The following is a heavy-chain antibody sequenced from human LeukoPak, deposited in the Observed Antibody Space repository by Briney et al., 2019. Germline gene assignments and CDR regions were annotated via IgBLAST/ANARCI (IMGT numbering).Heavy chain of an antibody. D-gene: IGHD5-12*01. CDR2: ISGSGGST. CDR3: AKDKGGLTFDY. V-gene: IGHV3-23*01. CDR1: GFTFSSYG. Sequence: PRGSLRLSCAASGFTFSSYGMSWVRQAPGKGLEWVSAISGSGGSTYYADSVMGRFTISRDNSKNTLYLQMNSLRAEDTAVYYCAKDKGGLTFDYWGQGTLVTVSS. J-gene: IGHJ4*02.